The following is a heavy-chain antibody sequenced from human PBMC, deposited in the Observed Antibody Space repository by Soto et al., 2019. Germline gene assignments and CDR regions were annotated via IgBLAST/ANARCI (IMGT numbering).Heavy chain of an antibody. CDR2: IKSKTDGGTT. V-gene: IGHV3-15*01. Sequence: EVQLVESGGGLVKAGGSLRLSCAASGFTFSNAWMSWVRQAPGKGLEWVGRIKSKTDGGTTDYAAPVKGRFTISRDDSKNTLYLQMNSLKTEDTAVYYCTTVSDYGGNSAFYWGQGTLVTVSS. CDR1: GFTFSNAW. D-gene: IGHD4-17*01. J-gene: IGHJ4*02. CDR3: TTVSDYGGNSAFY.